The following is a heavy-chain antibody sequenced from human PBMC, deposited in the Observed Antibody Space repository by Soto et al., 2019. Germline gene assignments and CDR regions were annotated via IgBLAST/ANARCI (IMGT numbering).Heavy chain of an antibody. D-gene: IGHD6-19*01. Sequence: TETLSITCTVSGGSISSSSYYWGWIRQPPGKGLEWIGSIYYSGSTYYNPSLKSRVTISVDTSKNQFSLKLSSVTAADTAVYYCVCRGYSSGWYGFDFWGPGTLVTVFS. CDR2: IYYSGST. CDR1: GGSISSSSYY. V-gene: IGHV4-39*01. J-gene: IGHJ4*02. CDR3: VCRGYSSGWYGFDF.